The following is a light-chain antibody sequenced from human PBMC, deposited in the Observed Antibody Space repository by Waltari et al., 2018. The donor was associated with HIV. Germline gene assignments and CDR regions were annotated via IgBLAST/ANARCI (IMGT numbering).Light chain of an antibody. CDR3: QSDDGSLSGLWV. V-gene: IGLV1-40*01. Sequence: QSTLTQPPSISGAPGQRITISCAGDLSNLGAGSAVHWYQQFPGTAPRLLIYHKKNRPPGVPDRFSGSKSGASASLALNGLQTEGEADYYRQSDDGSLSGLWVFGGGTKLTVL. J-gene: IGLJ3*02. CDR1: LSNLGAGSA. CDR2: HKK.